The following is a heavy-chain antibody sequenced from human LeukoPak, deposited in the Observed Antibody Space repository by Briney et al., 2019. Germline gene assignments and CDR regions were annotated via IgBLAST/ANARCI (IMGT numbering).Heavy chain of an antibody. CDR2: IYHSGST. Sequence: SVTLSLTCAVSGGSISSSNWWSWVRQPPGNGLEWIGEIYHSGSTNYNPSLKSRVTISLDKYKNQFSLKLSSVTAADTAVYYCARQQLAYFDYWGQGTLVTVSS. V-gene: IGHV4-4*02. CDR3: ARQQLAYFDY. J-gene: IGHJ4*02. CDR1: GGSISSSNW. D-gene: IGHD6-13*01.